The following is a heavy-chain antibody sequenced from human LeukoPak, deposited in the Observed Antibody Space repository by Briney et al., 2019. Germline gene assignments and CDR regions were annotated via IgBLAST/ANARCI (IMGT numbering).Heavy chain of an antibody. D-gene: IGHD6-19*01. CDR2: IRGTGTTT. J-gene: IGHJ4*02. CDR3: AKDGISGWYGNHFDY. Sequence: GGSLRLSCVASGFTFSSYAMNWVRQAPGKGLEWVSTIRGTGTTTYYADSVKGRFTISRDNSKNTLYLEISSLRVEDTAVYYCAKDGISGWYGNHFDYWGQGTLVTVSP. CDR1: GFTFSSYA. V-gene: IGHV3-23*01.